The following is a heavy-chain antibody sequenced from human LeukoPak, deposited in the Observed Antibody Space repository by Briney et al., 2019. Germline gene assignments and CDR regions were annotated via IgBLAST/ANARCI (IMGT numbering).Heavy chain of an antibody. CDR1: GFTFSSYG. CDR2: IRYDGSNK. J-gene: IGHJ4*02. V-gene: IGHV3-30*02. Sequence: GSLRLSCAASGFTFSSYGMHWVRQAPGKGLEWVAFIRYDGSNKYYADSVKGRFTISRDNSKNTLYLQMNSLRAEDTAVYYCAKDPRYSSGLFPSYLDYWGQGTLVTVSS. CDR3: AKDPRYSSGLFPSYLDY. D-gene: IGHD6-19*01.